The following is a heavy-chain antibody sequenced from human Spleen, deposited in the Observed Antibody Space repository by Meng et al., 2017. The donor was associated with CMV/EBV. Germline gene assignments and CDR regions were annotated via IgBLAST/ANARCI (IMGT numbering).Heavy chain of an antibody. V-gene: IGHV3-21*01. CDR1: GFTFSSYS. CDR2: ISSSSSYI. Sequence: GESLKISCAASGFTFSSYSMNWVRQAPGKGLEWVSSISSSSSYIYYADSVKGRFTISRDNAKKSLYLQMNSLRAEDTAVYYCARGRFCDYWGQGIRVTVSS. CDR3: ARGRFCDY. J-gene: IGHJ4*02.